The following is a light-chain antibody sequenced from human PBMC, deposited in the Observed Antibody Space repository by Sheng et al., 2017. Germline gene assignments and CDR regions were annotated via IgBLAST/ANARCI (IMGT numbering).Light chain of an antibody. Sequence: DIQMTQSPSSLSASVGDRVTITCRASQGISNYLAWYQQKPGKVPKLLIYAASTLQSGVPSRFSGSGSGTEVSLTISSLQPEDVATYYCQKYNSAPWTFGQGTKVEIK. CDR1: QGISNY. CDR3: QKYNSAPWT. V-gene: IGKV1-27*01. CDR2: AAS. J-gene: IGKJ1*01.